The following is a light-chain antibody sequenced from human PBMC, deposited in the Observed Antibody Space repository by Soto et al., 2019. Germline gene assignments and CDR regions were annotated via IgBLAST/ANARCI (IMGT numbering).Light chain of an antibody. CDR1: QSVVYSDGIAY. V-gene: IGKV2-30*01. CDR2: RDS. Sequence: DFVMTQSPLSLPVTLGQPASISCRSSQSVVYSDGIAYLTWFQQRPGQSSRRLIYRDSNRGSGVTDRFSGSGSGNDFTLKISRVEAEDFGVYYCMQGTHWPPTFGRGTKVEIK. CDR3: MQGTHWPPT. J-gene: IGKJ1*01.